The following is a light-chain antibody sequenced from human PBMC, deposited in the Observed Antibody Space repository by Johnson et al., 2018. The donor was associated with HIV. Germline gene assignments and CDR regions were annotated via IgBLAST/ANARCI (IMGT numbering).Light chain of an antibody. Sequence: QLVLTQPPSVSAAPGQKVTISCSGSSSNIGNNYVSWYQQLPGTAPKLLIYDNNKRPSGIPDRFSGSKSGTSATLGITGLQTGDEADYHCGTWDSSLSAYVFGTGTKVTVL. V-gene: IGLV1-51*01. CDR1: SSNIGNNY. J-gene: IGLJ1*01. CDR2: DNN. CDR3: GTWDSSLSAYV.